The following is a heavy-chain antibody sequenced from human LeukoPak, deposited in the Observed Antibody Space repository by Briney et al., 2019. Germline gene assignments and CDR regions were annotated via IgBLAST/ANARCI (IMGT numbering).Heavy chain of an antibody. CDR2: IIVDTGKT. J-gene: IGHJ6*02. CDR3: AVTSIRMFQRIIYYGKDV. CDR1: GFTNSNSS. V-gene: IGHV1-58*01. Sequence: SVKVSCKASGFTNSNSSVQWVRQARGQRPEWIGWIIVDTGKTNYAQKLQERVTITRDMSTGTADMELSSLRSDDTAVYHCAVTSIRMFQRIIYYGKDVWGQGTTVTVS. D-gene: IGHD3-3*01.